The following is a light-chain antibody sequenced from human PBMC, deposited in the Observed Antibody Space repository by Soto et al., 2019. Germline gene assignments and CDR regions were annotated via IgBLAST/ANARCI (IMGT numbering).Light chain of an antibody. Sequence: DIVMTQSPDSVAVSLGERATINCKSSQSILFSSNNKNYLTWYQQKPGQPPKPLIYWASTRESGVPDRFSGSGSGTDFTLTISSLQAEDVAVYYCQQYYSTPVTFGGGTKVEIK. CDR2: WAS. V-gene: IGKV4-1*01. J-gene: IGKJ4*01. CDR1: QSILFSSNNKNY. CDR3: QQYYSTPVT.